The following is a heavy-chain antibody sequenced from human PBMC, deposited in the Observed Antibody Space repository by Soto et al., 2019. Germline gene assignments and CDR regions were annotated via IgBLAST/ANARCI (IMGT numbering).Heavy chain of an antibody. Sequence: QVQLVESGGGVVQPGRSLRLSCAASGFTFSSCALHWDRQAPGKGLEWVAVISYDGRNKYYADSVKDRFTISRDNSNNMLYLRKNSMRAEGAAMYYCAREKERLVPLDYWGQGTLVTVSS. CDR2: ISYDGRNK. J-gene: IGHJ4*02. V-gene: IGHV3-30*04. CDR1: GFTFSSCA. D-gene: IGHD6-6*01. CDR3: AREKERLVPLDY.